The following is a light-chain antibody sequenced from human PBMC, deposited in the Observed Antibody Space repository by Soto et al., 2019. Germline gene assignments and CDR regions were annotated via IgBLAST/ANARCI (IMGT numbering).Light chain of an antibody. CDR2: EVI. J-gene: IGLJ2*01. CDR3: SSYTSRSIVV. CDR1: TSDIDNYDY. V-gene: IGLV2-14*01. Sequence: HSALTQPPSVSGSPGQSVTISCTGTTSDIDNYDYVSWYRQHPGKAPKLLIYEVIHRPSAVSNRFSGSRSGNTASLTISGLQADDEADYYCSSYTSRSIVVFGGGTKVTVL.